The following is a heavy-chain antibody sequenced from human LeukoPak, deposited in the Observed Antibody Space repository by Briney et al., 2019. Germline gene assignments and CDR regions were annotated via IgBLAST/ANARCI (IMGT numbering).Heavy chain of an antibody. D-gene: IGHD2-2*01. Sequence: ASVKVSCKASGGTFSSYAISWVRQAPGQGLEWMGGIIPIFGTANYAQKFQGRVTITTDESTSTAYMELSSLRSEDTAVYYCARGGDIVVVPAGDTEDPTPKMSFDIWGQGTMVTVSS. CDR2: IIPIFGTA. J-gene: IGHJ3*02. V-gene: IGHV1-69*05. CDR3: ARGGDIVVVPAGDTEDPTPKMSFDI. CDR1: GGTFSSYA.